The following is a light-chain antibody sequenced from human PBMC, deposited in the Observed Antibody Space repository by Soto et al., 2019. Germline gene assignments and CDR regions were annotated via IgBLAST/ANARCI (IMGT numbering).Light chain of an antibody. V-gene: IGKV3-20*01. J-gene: IGKJ1*01. CDR3: QHYNSYSEA. CDR2: GAS. CDR1: QSVSSNN. Sequence: EIVLTQSPGTLSLCPGERATLSCRASQSVSSNNLAWYQQKPGQAPRLLIYGASRRPIAIPDRFSGSGSGTEFTLTISSLQPDDFATYYCQHYNSYSEAFGQGTKVDIK.